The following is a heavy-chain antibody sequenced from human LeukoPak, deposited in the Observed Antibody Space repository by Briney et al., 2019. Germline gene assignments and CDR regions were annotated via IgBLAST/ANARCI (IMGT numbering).Heavy chain of an antibody. Sequence: GESLKISCKGSGYGFTTSWIGWVRQMPGKGLEWMVMIYPDDSNTRYGPSFQGQVTISADKSISTAYLQWNSLKASDTAMYYCARLTTGYGKIDYWGQGTLVTVSS. CDR3: ARLTTGYGKIDY. D-gene: IGHD2-2*03. J-gene: IGHJ4*02. V-gene: IGHV5-51*01. CDR1: GYGFTTSW. CDR2: IYPDDSNT.